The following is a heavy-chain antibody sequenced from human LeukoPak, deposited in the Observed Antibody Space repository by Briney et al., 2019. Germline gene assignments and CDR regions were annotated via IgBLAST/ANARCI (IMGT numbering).Heavy chain of an antibody. J-gene: IGHJ5*02. CDR2: IDWDDDK. V-gene: IGHV2-70*11. Sequence: ESGPTLVNPTQTLTLTCTFSVFSLSTSGMCVSWIRQPPGKALEWLARIDWDDDKYYSTSLKTRLTISKDTSKNQVVLTMTNMDPVDTATYYCARSRIAAAGNWFDPWGQGTLVTVSS. CDR1: VFSLSTSGMC. D-gene: IGHD6-13*01. CDR3: ARSRIAAAGNWFDP.